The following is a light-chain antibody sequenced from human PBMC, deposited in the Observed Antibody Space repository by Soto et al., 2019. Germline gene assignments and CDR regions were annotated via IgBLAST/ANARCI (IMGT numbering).Light chain of an antibody. J-gene: IGKJ4*01. CDR1: RSLVHSDGNTY. Sequence: IVLTQNALSSHVTLGHPASISCRSSRSLVHSDGNTYLSWLHQRPGQPPRRLISKASNRVSGVPDRFSGSGAGTDFTLHISRVEDEDVGVYSCMQATEFPHTFGGGTKVQI. CDR2: KAS. CDR3: MQATEFPHT. V-gene: IGKV2-24*01.